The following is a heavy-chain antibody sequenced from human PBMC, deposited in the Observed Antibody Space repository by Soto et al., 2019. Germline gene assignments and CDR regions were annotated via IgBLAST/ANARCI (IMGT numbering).Heavy chain of an antibody. Sequence: SVKVSCKASGGTFSSYAISWVRQAPGQGLEWMGGIIPIFGTANYAQKFQGRVTITADESTSTAYMELSSLRSEDTAVYYCARDRLGDIVATIRYYGMDVWGQGTTVTVSS. CDR2: IIPIFGTA. J-gene: IGHJ6*02. CDR3: ARDRLGDIVATIRYYGMDV. CDR1: GGTFSSYA. D-gene: IGHD5-12*01. V-gene: IGHV1-69*13.